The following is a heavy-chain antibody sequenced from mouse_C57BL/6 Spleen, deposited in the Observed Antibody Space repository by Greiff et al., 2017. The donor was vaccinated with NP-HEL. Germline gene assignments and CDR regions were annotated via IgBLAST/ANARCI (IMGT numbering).Heavy chain of an antibody. J-gene: IGHJ1*03. CDR1: GYTFTSYW. Sequence: QVQLQQPGAELVKPGASVKLSCKASGYTFTSYWMQWVKQRPGQGLEWIGEIDPSDSYTNYNQKFKGKATLTVDTSSSTAYMQLSSLTSEDSAVYYCARSLLLRYKLGYFDVWGTGTTVTVSS. CDR3: ARSLLLRYKLGYFDV. D-gene: IGHD1-1*01. V-gene: IGHV1-50*01. CDR2: IDPSDSYT.